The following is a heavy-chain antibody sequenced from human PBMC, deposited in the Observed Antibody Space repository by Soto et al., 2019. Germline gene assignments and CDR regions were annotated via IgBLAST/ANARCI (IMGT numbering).Heavy chain of an antibody. J-gene: IGHJ4*02. V-gene: IGHV3-30-3*01. Sequence: HPGGSLRLSCAASGFTFSSYAMHWVRQAPGKGLEWVAVISYDGSNKYYADSVKGRFTISRDNSKNTLYLQMNSLRAEDTAVYYCARDRQWLDKTYYFDYWGQGTLVTVSS. D-gene: IGHD6-19*01. CDR2: ISYDGSNK. CDR3: ARDRQWLDKTYYFDY. CDR1: GFTFSSYA.